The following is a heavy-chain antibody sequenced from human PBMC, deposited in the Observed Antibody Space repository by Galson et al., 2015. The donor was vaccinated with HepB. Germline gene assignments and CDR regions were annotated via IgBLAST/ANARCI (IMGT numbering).Heavy chain of an antibody. J-gene: IGHJ6*02. CDR3: ARGEISGWYGGFIYYYGMDV. CDR1: GFTFSSHG. V-gene: IGHV3-33*01. Sequence: SLRLSCAASGFTFSSHGMHWVRQAPGKGLEWVAVIWYDGSNKYYADSVKGRFTISRDNSKNTLYLQMNSLRAEDTAVYYCARGEISGWYGGFIYYYGMDVWGQGTTVTVSS. CDR2: IWYDGSNK. D-gene: IGHD6-19*01.